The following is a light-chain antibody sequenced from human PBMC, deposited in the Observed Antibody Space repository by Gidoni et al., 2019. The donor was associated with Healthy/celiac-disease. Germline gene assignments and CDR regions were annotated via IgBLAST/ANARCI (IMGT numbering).Light chain of an antibody. Sequence: DIQMTQSPSSLSASVGDRVTITCQASQDISNYLNWYQRKPGKAPKLLIYDASNLETGVPSRFSGSGSGTDFTFTISSLQPEDTATYYCQQYDNLPFTFGPGTKVDIK. CDR1: QDISNY. CDR2: DAS. CDR3: QQYDNLPFT. V-gene: IGKV1-33*01. J-gene: IGKJ3*01.